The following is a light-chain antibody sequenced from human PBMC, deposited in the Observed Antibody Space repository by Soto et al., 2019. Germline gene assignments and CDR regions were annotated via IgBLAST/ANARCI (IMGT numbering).Light chain of an antibody. CDR3: QQYGSSPWT. Sequence: EIVLTQSPGTLSLSPGERATLSCRASQSVSSSYLAWYQQKPGQAPRLLIYGASSRATCIPDRFSGSGSGTDFTLTISRLEPEDFAVYYCQQYGSSPWTFVQGTKVEIK. V-gene: IGKV3-20*01. J-gene: IGKJ1*01. CDR2: GAS. CDR1: QSVSSSY.